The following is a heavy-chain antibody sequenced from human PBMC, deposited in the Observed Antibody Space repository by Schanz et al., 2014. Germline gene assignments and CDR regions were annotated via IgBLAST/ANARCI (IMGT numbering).Heavy chain of an antibody. Sequence: VRLLESGGGLVQPGGSLRLSCAASGFSFSTYAMHWVRQAPGKGLEWVAVILYDGSKTYYADSVKGRFTISRDNSKNTLSLQMNSLRAEDTAVYYCTREEGYGYGPGAFDIWGQGTMVTVSS. CDR1: GFSFSTYA. J-gene: IGHJ3*02. CDR2: ILYDGSKT. CDR3: TREEGYGYGPGAFDI. D-gene: IGHD5-18*01. V-gene: IGHV3-30*04.